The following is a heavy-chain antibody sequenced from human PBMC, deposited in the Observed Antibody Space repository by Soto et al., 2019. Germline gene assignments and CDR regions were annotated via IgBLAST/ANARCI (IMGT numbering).Heavy chain of an antibody. V-gene: IGHV1-18*04. D-gene: IGHD6-13*01. J-gene: IGHJ5*02. Sequence: ASVKVSCTASGYTCTRYGPSWVRQAPGQGLEWMGWISAYNGNTNYAQKLQGRVTMTTDTSTSTAYMELRSLRSDDTAVYYCARDIFPAHCIAAAGSRLVDPWGLG. CDR2: ISAYNGNT. CDR1: GYTCTRYG. CDR3: ARDIFPAHCIAAAGSRLVDP.